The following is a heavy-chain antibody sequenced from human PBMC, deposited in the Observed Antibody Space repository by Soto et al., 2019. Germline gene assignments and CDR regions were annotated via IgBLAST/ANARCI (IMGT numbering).Heavy chain of an antibody. CDR3: ARVTDSSSWYRPPGY. V-gene: IGHV1-8*01. CDR2: MNPNSGNT. J-gene: IGHJ4*02. CDR1: GYTFTSYY. Sequence: ASVKVSCKASGYTFTSYYINWVRQATGQGLEWMGWMNPNSGNTGYAQKFQGRVTMTRNTSISTAYMELSSLRSEDTAVYYCARVTDSSSWYRPPGYWGQGTLVTVSS. D-gene: IGHD6-13*01.